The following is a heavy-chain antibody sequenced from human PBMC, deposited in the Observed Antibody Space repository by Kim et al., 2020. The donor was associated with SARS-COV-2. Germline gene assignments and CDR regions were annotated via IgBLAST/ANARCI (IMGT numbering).Heavy chain of an antibody. D-gene: IGHD3-3*01. CDR3: ARTSRTDYDFWSGHYYYYGMDV. CDR1: GYTFTGYY. Sequence: ASVKVSCKASGYTFTGYYMHWVRQAPGQGLEWMGWINPNSGGTNYAQKFQGRVTMTRDTSISTAYMELSRLRSDDTAVYYCARTSRTDYDFWSGHYYYYGMDVWGQGTTVTVSS. J-gene: IGHJ6*02. V-gene: IGHV1-2*02. CDR2: INPNSGGT.